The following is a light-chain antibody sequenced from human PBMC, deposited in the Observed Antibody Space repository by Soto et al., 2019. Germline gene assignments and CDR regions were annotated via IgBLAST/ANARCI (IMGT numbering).Light chain of an antibody. CDR2: KAS. Sequence: DIQMTQSPSTLSASVGDRVTITCRASQSISGWLAWYQQKPGKAPKLLIYKASSLESGVPSRFSGSGSGTEFTLTISSLQPDDFATYYCQQYNSYSPITFGPGTKVDIK. V-gene: IGKV1-5*03. J-gene: IGKJ3*01. CDR3: QQYNSYSPIT. CDR1: QSISGW.